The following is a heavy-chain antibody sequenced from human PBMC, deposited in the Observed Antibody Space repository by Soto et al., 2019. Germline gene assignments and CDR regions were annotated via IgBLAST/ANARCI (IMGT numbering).Heavy chain of an antibody. CDR3: AKVLQYYYYGMDV. J-gene: IGHJ6*02. V-gene: IGHV3-23*01. Sequence: EVQLLESGGGLVQPGGSLRLSCAASEFTFSNYAMTWVRQAPGKGLEWVSAISNTGYSTYYADSVKGRFTISRDNSKNTLYLQMNSLRAEDTAKYYCAKVLQYYYYGMDVWGLGTTVTVSS. CDR2: ISNTGYST. CDR1: EFTFSNYA.